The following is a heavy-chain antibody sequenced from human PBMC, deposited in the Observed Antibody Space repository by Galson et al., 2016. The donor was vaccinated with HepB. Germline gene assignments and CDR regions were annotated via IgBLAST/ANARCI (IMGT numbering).Heavy chain of an antibody. Sequence: SLRLSCAASGFTFRSYDMGWVRQAPGKGLEWVSTISGSGGRTYYADSVKGRLTISRDNAKNSLHLQMNNLRVEDTAVYYCARAVPDIYASGSYPDYWGQGTLVTVSS. CDR2: ISGSGGRT. CDR1: GFTFRSYD. J-gene: IGHJ4*02. D-gene: IGHD3-10*01. CDR3: ARAVPDIYASGSYPDY. V-gene: IGHV3-23*01.